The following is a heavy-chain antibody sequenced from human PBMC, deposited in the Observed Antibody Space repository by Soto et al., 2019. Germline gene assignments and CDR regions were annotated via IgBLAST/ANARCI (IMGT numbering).Heavy chain of an antibody. CDR1: GYTLSHLA. CDR3: ATMGFCGPGCYSFDY. J-gene: IGHJ4*02. V-gene: IGHV1-24*01. CDR2: FDPEGSDT. Sequence: GSSVKCSCTISGYTLSHLAIHSLRQSPGKGFEWMGGFDPEGSDTIYAQKFKGRVTMTSDTSTETAYMELESLTSEDTALYYCATMGFCGPGCYSFDYWGQGILVTVS. D-gene: IGHD2-21*02.